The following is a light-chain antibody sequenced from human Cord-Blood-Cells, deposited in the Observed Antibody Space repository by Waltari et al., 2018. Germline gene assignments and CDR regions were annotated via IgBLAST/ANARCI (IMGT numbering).Light chain of an antibody. CDR2: AAS. Sequence: QIPQYPSSLSASVGDRVTITWRASQSIRSYLSWYQQKPGKAPKLLIFAASSLQSGVPSRFSGSGSGTDFTLTISSLQPEDFATYYCQQSYSTPWTFGQGTKVEIK. CDR3: QQSYSTPWT. CDR1: QSIRSY. J-gene: IGKJ1*01. V-gene: IGKV1-39*01.